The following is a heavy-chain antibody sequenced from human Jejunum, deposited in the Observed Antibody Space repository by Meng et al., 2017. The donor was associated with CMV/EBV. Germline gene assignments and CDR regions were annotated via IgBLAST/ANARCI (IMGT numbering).Heavy chain of an antibody. D-gene: IGHD1-26*01. CDR1: GGYINRTN. V-gene: IGHV4-4*07. CDR3: AASRPEGGACDY. J-gene: IGHJ4*02. Sequence: LQEWVPGSVKPSGTLSLTCKFSGGYINRTNWIWVRQPVGKGLEWIGLINTSGDTFSDPSLRSRVTMSVDTSKNQFSLKLNSMTAADTAVYYCAASRPEGGACDYWGRGTLVTVSS. CDR2: INTSGDT.